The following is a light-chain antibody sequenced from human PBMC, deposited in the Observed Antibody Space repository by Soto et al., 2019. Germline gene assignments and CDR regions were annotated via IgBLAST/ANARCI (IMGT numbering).Light chain of an antibody. V-gene: IGLV2-14*01. CDR1: SSDIGGHNY. CDR2: EVI. J-gene: IGLJ2*01. CDR3: SSFTSTSTVI. Sequence: QSVLTQPASVSGSLGQSITISCTGTSSDIGGHNYVSWYQLHPGKAPKVLIFEVIKRPSWVSTRFSGSKSGNMASLTISGLRPEDEGDYYCSSFTSTSTVILGGGTKLTVL.